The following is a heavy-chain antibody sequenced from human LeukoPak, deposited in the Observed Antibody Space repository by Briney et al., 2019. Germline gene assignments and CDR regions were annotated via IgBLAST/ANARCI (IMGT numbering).Heavy chain of an antibody. D-gene: IGHD6-6*01. V-gene: IGHV4-39*01. CDR2: IYYSGST. CDR1: GGSISSSSYY. CDR3: ARRGSSSSPLNYFDY. Sequence: SETLSLTCTVSGGSISSSSYYWGWIRQPPGKGPEWIGSIYYSGSTYYNPSLKSRVTISVDTSKNQFSLKLRSVTAADTAVYYCARRGSSSSPLNYFDYWGQGTLVTVSS. J-gene: IGHJ4*02.